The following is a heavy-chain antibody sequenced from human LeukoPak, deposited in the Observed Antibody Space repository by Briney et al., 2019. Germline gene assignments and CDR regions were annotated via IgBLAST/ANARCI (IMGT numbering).Heavy chain of an antibody. CDR2: ISYDGSNK. CDR3: ARDPGSRRAGALDY. J-gene: IGHJ4*02. Sequence: GSLRLSCAASGFTFSSYSMNWVRQAPGKGLEWVAVISYDGSNKYYADSVKGRFTISRDNSKNTLYLQMNSLRAEDTAVYYCARDPGSRRAGALDYWGQGTLVTVSS. D-gene: IGHD1-26*01. V-gene: IGHV3-30*03. CDR1: GFTFSSYS.